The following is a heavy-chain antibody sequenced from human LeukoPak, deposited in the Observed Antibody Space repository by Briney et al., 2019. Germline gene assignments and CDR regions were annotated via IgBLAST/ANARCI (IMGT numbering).Heavy chain of an antibody. CDR2: ISSSCYI. CDR3: ARAPHEADNWFDP. CDR1: GFTFSSYS. Sequence: GGSLRLSCAASGFTFSSYSMNWVRQAPGKGLEWVSSISSSCYIYYADSVKGRFTIPRDNAKNSLYLQMNSLRAEDTAVYYCARAPHEADNWFDPWGQGTLVTVSS. V-gene: IGHV3-21*01. J-gene: IGHJ5*02.